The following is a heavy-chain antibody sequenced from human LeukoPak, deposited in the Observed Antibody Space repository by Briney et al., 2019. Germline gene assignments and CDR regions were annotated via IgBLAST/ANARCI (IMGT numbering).Heavy chain of an antibody. V-gene: IGHV1-2*02. Sequence: ASVTVSCKASGYTFTGYYMHWVRQAPGQGLEWMGWINPNSGGTNYAQKFQGRVTMTRDTSISTAYMELSRLRSDDTAVYYCARLYYDFWSGYHHFDYWGQGTLVTVSS. CDR1: GYTFTGYY. J-gene: IGHJ4*02. CDR2: INPNSGGT. CDR3: ARLYYDFWSGYHHFDY. D-gene: IGHD3-3*01.